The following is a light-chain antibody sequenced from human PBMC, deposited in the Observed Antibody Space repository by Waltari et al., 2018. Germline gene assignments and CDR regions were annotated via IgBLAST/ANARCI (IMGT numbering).Light chain of an antibody. V-gene: IGLV2-23*02. CDR3: CSYAGSFTWV. CDR1: SSDVGGYNL. J-gene: IGLJ3*02. Sequence: QSALTQPASVSGSPGQSFTISCTGTSSDVGGYNLVSWYQQHPGKAPKLLIYDVSERPSGVSSRFSGSKSGNTASLTISGIQADDEADYYCCSYAGSFTWVFDGGTKVTVL. CDR2: DVS.